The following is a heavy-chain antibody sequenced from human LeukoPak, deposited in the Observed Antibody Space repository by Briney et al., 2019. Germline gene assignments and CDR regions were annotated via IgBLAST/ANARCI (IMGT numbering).Heavy chain of an antibody. CDR1: GFTFDDYA. V-gene: IGHV3-9*03. J-gene: IGHJ4*02. D-gene: IGHD1-26*01. Sequence: GGSLRLSCAASGFTFDDYAMHWVRQAPGKGLEWVSGISWNSGSIGYADSVKGRFTISRDNAKNSLYLQMNSLRAEDMALYYCAASIVGATCMVYWGQGTLVTVSS. CDR3: AASIVGATCMVY. CDR2: ISWNSGSI.